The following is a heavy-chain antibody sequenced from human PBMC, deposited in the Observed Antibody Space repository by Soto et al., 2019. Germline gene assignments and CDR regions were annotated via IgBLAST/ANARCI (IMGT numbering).Heavy chain of an antibody. D-gene: IGHD5-12*01. Sequence: PWETLSLTCTVSGGSINTFYWRWVRQPAGKGLEWIGRIFSSGSTSFNPSLESRVAMSVDTSKNHFSLNLSSVTAADMAVYYCAREGSYSAYNFAHGIQLWSFDFWGQGALVTVSS. V-gene: IGHV4-4*07. CDR1: GGSINTFY. CDR3: AREGSYSAYNFAHGIQLWSFDF. J-gene: IGHJ4*02. CDR2: IFSSGST.